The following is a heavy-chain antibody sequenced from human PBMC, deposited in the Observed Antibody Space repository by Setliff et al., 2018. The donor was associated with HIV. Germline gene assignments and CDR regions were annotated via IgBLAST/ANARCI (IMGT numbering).Heavy chain of an antibody. V-gene: IGHV4-39*07. J-gene: IGHJ4*02. Sequence: SETLSLTCTVSGGSFIGSSFQSTWIRQTPGKGLEWIADIAYSGTTMYTNYNPSLESRVIVSEDTSRDQFFLKLTSVTADDTAIYYCARGPPFAYWGQGLLVTVSS. CDR3: ARGPPFAY. CDR1: GGSFIGSSFQ. CDR2: IAYSGTTMYT.